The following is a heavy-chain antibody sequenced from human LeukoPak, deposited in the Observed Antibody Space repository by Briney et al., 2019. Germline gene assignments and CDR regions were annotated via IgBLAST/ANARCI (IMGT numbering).Heavy chain of an antibody. V-gene: IGHV4-30-2*01. D-gene: IGHD6-13*01. CDR1: GGSISSGGYY. Sequence: SETLSFTCTVSGGSISSGGYYWSWIRQPPGKGLEWIGYIYHSGSTYYNPSLKSRVTISVDRSKNQFSLKLSSVTAADTAVYYCARVGLVGSWYLYVFDYWGQGTLVTVSS. CDR3: ARVGLVGSWYLYVFDY. J-gene: IGHJ4*02. CDR2: IYHSGST.